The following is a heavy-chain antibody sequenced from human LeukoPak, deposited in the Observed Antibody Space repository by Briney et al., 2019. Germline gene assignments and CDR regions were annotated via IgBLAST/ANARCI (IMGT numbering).Heavy chain of an antibody. J-gene: IGHJ3*02. CDR3: AGTDPDPWDATGYAFDI. Sequence: GGSLRLSCAASGFTFSSYAMTWVRQAPGKGLEWVAVISYDGSNKYYADSVKGRFTISRDNSKNTLYLQMNSLRAEDTAVYYCAGTDPDPWDATGYAFDIWGQGTMVTVSS. CDR2: ISYDGSNK. D-gene: IGHD3/OR15-3a*01. CDR1: GFTFSSYA. V-gene: IGHV3-30-3*01.